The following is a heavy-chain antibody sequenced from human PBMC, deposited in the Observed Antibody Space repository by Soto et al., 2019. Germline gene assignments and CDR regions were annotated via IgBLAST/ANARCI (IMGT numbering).Heavy chain of an antibody. Sequence: GGSLRLSCAASGFTFSSYAMSWVRQAPGKGLEWVSAISGSGGSTYYADSVKGRFTISRDNSKNTLYLQMNSLRAEDTAVYYCANPPNDYGDYYFDYWGQGTLVTVSS. CDR2: ISGSGGST. CDR1: GFTFSSYA. D-gene: IGHD4-17*01. CDR3: ANPPNDYGDYYFDY. J-gene: IGHJ4*02. V-gene: IGHV3-23*01.